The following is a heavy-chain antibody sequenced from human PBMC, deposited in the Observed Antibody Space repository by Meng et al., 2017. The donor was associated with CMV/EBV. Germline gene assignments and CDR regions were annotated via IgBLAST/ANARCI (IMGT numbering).Heavy chain of an antibody. Sequence: SETLSLTCAVYGGSFSGYYWSWNRQPPGQGLEWIGEINHSGSANYNPSLKSRVTISVDTSKNQFSLKLSSVTAADTAVYYCASILRYQHYYYYGMDVWGQGTTVTVSS. CDR1: GGSFSGYY. V-gene: IGHV4-34*01. J-gene: IGHJ6*02. D-gene: IGHD2-2*01. CDR2: INHSGSA. CDR3: ASILRYQHYYYYGMDV.